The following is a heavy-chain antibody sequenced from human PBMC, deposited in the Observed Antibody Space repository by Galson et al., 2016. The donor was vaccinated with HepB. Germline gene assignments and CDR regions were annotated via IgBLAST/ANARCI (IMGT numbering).Heavy chain of an antibody. V-gene: IGHV3-30*18. J-gene: IGHJ4*02. CDR3: AKDPYYYGSGIDLSFDY. CDR1: GFRFSSYG. Sequence: SLRLSCAASGFRFSSYGMHWVRQASGKGLEWVAVILYDGSKKYYADSVKGRFTISRDTSRNTLYLQMNSLRAEDTAVYYCAKDPYYYGSGIDLSFDYWGQGTLVTVSS. D-gene: IGHD3-10*01. CDR2: ILYDGSKK.